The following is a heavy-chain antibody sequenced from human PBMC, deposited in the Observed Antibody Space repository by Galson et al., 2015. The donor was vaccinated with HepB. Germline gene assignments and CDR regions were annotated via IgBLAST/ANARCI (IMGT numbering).Heavy chain of an antibody. Sequence: SVKVSCKASGYTFTSYGISWVRQAPGQGLEWMGWISAYNGNTNYAQKLQGRVTMTTDTSTSTAYMELRSLRSDDTAVYYCARQDYYDSSGLNYFDYWGQGTLVTVSS. CDR1: GYTFTSYG. V-gene: IGHV1-18*01. J-gene: IGHJ4*02. CDR3: ARQDYYDSSGLNYFDY. D-gene: IGHD3-22*01. CDR2: ISAYNGNT.